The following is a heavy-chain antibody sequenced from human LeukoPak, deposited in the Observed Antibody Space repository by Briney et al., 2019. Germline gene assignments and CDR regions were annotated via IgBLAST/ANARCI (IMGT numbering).Heavy chain of an antibody. CDR1: DGSIFSSNW. D-gene: IGHD1-26*01. V-gene: IGHV4-4*02. CDR2: IYHSGST. CDR3: ARIVGREAFDI. J-gene: IGHJ3*02. Sequence: PSGTLSLTCAVSDGSIFSSNWWSWVRQPPGKGLEWIGSIYHSGSTYYNPSLKSRVTISVDTSKNQFSLKLSSVTAADTAVYYCARIVGREAFDIWGQGTMVTVSS.